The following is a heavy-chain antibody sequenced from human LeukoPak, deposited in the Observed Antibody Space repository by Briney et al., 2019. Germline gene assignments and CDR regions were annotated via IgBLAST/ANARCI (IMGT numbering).Heavy chain of an antibody. CDR1: GFTFSDYY. CDR2: IGEDGSEK. J-gene: IGHJ4*02. D-gene: IGHD3-22*01. Sequence: PGGSLRLSCAASGFTFSDYYMSWIRQAPGKGLEWVANIGEDGSEKYYVDSVKGRFTISRDNAKNSLYLQMNSLRAEDTAVYYCARGLGLGSSGPLELWGQGTLVTVSS. V-gene: IGHV3-7*01. CDR3: ARGLGLGSSGPLEL.